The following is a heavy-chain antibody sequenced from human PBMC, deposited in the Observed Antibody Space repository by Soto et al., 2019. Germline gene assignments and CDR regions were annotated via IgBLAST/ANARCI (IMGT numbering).Heavy chain of an antibody. CDR3: ATVPLSPDY. CDR1: GFTFSSYS. D-gene: IGHD3-10*01. V-gene: IGHV3-21*01. CDR2: ISSSSSYI. J-gene: IGHJ4*02. Sequence: EVQLVESGGGLVKPGGSLRLSCAASGFTFSSYSMNWVRQAPGKGLEWVSSISSSSSYIYYADSVKGRFTISSDNAKNTLYLEKTSLRSEDTAVYYCATVPLSPDYWGQGTLVTVSS.